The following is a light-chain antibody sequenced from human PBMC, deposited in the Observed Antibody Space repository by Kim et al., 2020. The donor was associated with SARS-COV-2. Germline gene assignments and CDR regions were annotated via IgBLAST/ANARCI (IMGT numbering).Light chain of an antibody. CDR2: TAS. J-gene: IGKJ2*01. V-gene: IGKV1-39*01. CDR3: QQSFITPFT. Sequence: SAYVGDTVTITCRASRDIRTYVNWYQQKPGKPPNLVIYTASNLEIGVPSRFSGSGSGADFTLTIRSLEPEDFATYFCQQSFITPFTFGLGTKLEI. CDR1: RDIRTY.